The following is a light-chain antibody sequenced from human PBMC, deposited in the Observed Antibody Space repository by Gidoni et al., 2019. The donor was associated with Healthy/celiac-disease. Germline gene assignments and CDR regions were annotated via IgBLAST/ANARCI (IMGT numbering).Light chain of an antibody. CDR1: QSISSW. Sequence: DIQMTQSPSTLSAAVGDRVTITCRASQSISSWLAWYQQKPGKAPKLLIYKASSLESGVPSRFSGSGSGTEFTLTISSLQPDDFATYYCQQYNSYXFTFGPGTKVDIK. CDR3: QQYNSYXFT. CDR2: KAS. J-gene: IGKJ3*01. V-gene: IGKV1-5*03.